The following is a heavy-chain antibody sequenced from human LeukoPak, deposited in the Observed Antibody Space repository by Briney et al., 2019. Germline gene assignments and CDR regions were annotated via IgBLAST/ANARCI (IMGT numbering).Heavy chain of an antibody. D-gene: IGHD6-19*01. V-gene: IGHV3-7*01. Sequence: PGGSLRLSCATSGFTFSKDWFTWVRQAPGKGLEWVAKIKQDGSEKYYVDSVKGRFTISRDNAKNSLYLQMNTLRAEDTAVYFCTRGSGWYFHWGQGTLVTVSS. CDR2: IKQDGSEK. CDR3: TRGSGWYFH. CDR1: GFTFSKDW. J-gene: IGHJ4*02.